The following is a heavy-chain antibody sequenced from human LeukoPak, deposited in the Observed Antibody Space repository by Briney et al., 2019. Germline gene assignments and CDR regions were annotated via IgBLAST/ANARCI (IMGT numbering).Heavy chain of an antibody. CDR1: GFSLSTSGMC. Sequence: SGPALVQPTQTLTLTCTFSGFSLSTSGMCVNWIRQPPGKALEWLARIDWDDAKFYSTSLKTRLTTSKDTSKNQVVLTMTNMDPVDTATYYCARLYSSSSGLFDSWGQGTLVTVSS. CDR3: ARLYSSSSGLFDS. D-gene: IGHD6-6*01. CDR2: IDWDDAK. V-gene: IGHV2-70*17. J-gene: IGHJ4*02.